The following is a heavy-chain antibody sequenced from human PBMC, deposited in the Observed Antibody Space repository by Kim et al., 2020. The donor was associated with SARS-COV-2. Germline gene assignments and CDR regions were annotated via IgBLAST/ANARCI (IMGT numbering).Heavy chain of an antibody. CDR3: ARDLKDYDRSGYTFYYYGMDV. V-gene: IGHV4-31*03. CDR2: IYYSGTT. J-gene: IGHJ6*02. CDR1: GASIGSGGDN. Sequence: SETLSLTCTVSGASIGSGGDNWSWVRQRPREGLEWIWYIYYSGTTYYNPSLKRRATISVDTSKIQFSLELSSVTAADTAVYYCARDLKDYDRSGYTFYYYGMDVWSQGTSVTVSS. D-gene: IGHD3-22*01.